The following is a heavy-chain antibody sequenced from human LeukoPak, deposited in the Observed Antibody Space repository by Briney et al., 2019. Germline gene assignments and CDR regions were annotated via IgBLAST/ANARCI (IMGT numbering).Heavy chain of an antibody. D-gene: IGHD6-19*01. CDR3: AGGIAVAGNPTFDY. CDR1: GYSISSGYY. CDR2: IYHSGST. J-gene: IGHJ4*02. V-gene: IGHV4-38-2*02. Sequence: SETLSLTCTVPGYSISSGYYWGWIRQPPGKGLEWIGSIYHSGSTYYNPSLKSRVTISVDTSKNQFSLKLSSVTAADTAVYYCAGGIAVAGNPTFDYWGQGTLVTVSS.